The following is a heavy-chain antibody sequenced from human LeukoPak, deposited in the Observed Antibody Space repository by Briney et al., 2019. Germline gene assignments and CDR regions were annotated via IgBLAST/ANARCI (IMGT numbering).Heavy chain of an antibody. V-gene: IGHV3-21*04. D-gene: IGHD4-17*01. CDR3: AKCTTRNSHYPIDS. CDR1: GFTFISYS. CDR2: ISTNSHYI. Sequence: GGSLRLSCAASGFTFISYSINWVRHAPGKGLEWVSSISTNSHYIYYADSVKGRFTISRDNAKNSLYLQMNSLRAEDTAVYYCAKCTTRNSHYPIDSWGQGTLVTVSS. J-gene: IGHJ5*01.